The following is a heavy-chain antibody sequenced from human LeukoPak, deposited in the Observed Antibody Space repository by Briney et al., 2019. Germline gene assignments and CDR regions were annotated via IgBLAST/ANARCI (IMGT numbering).Heavy chain of an antibody. CDR2: ISSNGGST. V-gene: IGHV3-64*01. CDR1: GFTFSSYA. J-gene: IGHJ3*02. Sequence: QSGGSLRLSCAASGFTFSSYAMHWVRQAPGKGLEYVSAISSNGGSTYYANSVKGRFTISRDNSKNTLYLQMGSLRAEDMAVYYCARAGGWAQRGYSGYGRFWRAFDIWGQGTMVTVSS. CDR3: ARAGGWAQRGYSGYGRFWRAFDI. D-gene: IGHD5-12*01.